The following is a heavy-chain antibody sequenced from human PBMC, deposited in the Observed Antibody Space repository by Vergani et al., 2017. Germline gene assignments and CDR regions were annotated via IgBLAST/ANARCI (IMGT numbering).Heavy chain of an antibody. CDR3: ARGKNDYGARDAFDI. J-gene: IGHJ3*02. CDR1: GGSFSGYY. D-gene: IGHD4-17*01. CDR2: INHSGST. V-gene: IGHV4-34*01. Sequence: QVQLQQWGAGLLKPSETLSLTCAVYGGSFSGYYWSWIRQPPGKGLEWIGEINHSGSTNYNPSLKSRVTISVDTSKNQFSLKLSSVTAADTAVYYCARGKNDYGARDAFDIWGQGTMVTVSS.